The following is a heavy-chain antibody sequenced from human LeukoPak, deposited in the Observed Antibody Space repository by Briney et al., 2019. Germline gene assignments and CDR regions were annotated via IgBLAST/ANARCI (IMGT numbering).Heavy chain of an antibody. Sequence: GGSLRLSCAASGFTFSSYGMHWVRQAPGKGLEWVAIIWYDGSNKYYADSVKGRFTISRDNSKNTLYLQMNSLRAEDTAVYYCARGTPFGMATIPLSVWGQGTLVTVSS. D-gene: IGHD5-24*01. CDR2: IWYDGSNK. V-gene: IGHV3-33*01. CDR1: GFTFSSYG. J-gene: IGHJ4*02. CDR3: ARGTPFGMATIPLSV.